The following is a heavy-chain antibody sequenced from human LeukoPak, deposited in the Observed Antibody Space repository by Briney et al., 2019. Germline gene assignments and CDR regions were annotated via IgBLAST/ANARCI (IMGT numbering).Heavy chain of an antibody. Sequence: PSETLPLTCAVYGGSFSGYYWSWIRQPPGKGLERIGEINHSGSTNYNPSLKSRVTMSVDTSKNQFSLKLSSVTAADTAVYYCARGEFYYDFWSGYYTSLHYFDYWGQGTLVTVSS. CDR3: ARGEFYYDFWSGYYTSLHYFDY. D-gene: IGHD3-3*01. J-gene: IGHJ4*02. CDR2: INHSGST. V-gene: IGHV4-34*01. CDR1: GGSFSGYY.